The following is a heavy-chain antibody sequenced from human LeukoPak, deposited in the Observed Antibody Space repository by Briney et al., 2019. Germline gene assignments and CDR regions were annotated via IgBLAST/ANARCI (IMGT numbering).Heavy chain of an antibody. V-gene: IGHV4-34*01. D-gene: IGHD3-10*01. CDR3: ARGPPSGSGPLFMDV. CDR1: GGSFSGYY. J-gene: IGHJ6*02. Sequence: NPSETLSLTCAVYGGSFSGYYWSWNRQPPGKGLEWIGEINHSGSTNYNPSLKSRVTISVDTSKNQFSLKLSSVTAADTAVYYCARGPPSGSGPLFMDVWGQGTTVTVSS. CDR2: INHSGST.